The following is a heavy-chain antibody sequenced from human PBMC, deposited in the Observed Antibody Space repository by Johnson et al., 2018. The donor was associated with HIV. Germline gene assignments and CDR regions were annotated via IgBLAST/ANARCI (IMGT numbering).Heavy chain of an antibody. CDR2: ISWNSGSI. J-gene: IGHJ3*02. D-gene: IGHD6-19*01. V-gene: IGHV3-9*01. CDR3: AREIPQQWLVRRGAFDI. CDR1: GFTFDDYA. Sequence: VQLVESGGGLVKPGGSLRLSCAASGFTFDDYAMHWVRQAPGKGLEWVSGISWNSGSIGYADSVKGRLPLSRDNAKTSLYLQMNSLRAEDTAVYYCAREIPQQWLVRRGAFDIWGQGTMVTVSS.